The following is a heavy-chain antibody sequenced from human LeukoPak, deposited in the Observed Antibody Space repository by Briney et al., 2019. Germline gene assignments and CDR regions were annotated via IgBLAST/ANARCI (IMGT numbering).Heavy chain of an antibody. CDR3: ASIYGATDFGWFDP. J-gene: IGHJ5*02. CDR2: INPNSGGT. V-gene: IGHV1-2*06. Sequence: ASVKVTFKASGCIFIGYYMHWVRQAPGQGVEWMGRINPNSGGTNYAQKFQGRVTMTRDTSVSTDYMELSRLRSDDTAVYYCASIYGATDFGWFDPWGQGTLVTVSS. D-gene: IGHD3-16*01. CDR1: GCIFIGYY.